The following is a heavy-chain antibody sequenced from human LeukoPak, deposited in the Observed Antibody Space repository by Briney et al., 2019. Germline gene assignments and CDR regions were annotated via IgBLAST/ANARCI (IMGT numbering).Heavy chain of an antibody. CDR3: AREGGLGYYDSSGYCDY. CDR2: INPNSGGT. Sequence: ASVKVSCKASGYSFTSYYMHWVRQAPGQGLEWMGWINPNSGGTNYAQKFQGRVTMTRDTSISTAYMELSRLRSDDTAVYYCAREGGLGYYDSSGYCDYWGQGTLVTVSS. V-gene: IGHV1-2*02. J-gene: IGHJ4*02. CDR1: GYSFTSYY. D-gene: IGHD3-22*01.